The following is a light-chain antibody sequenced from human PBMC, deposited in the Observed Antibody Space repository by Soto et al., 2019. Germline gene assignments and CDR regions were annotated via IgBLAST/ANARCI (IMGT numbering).Light chain of an antibody. Sequence: DIQLTQSPSFLSASVGDRVSITCRASQGISSYLAWYQQRPGKAPKFLMYAAPTLQSGVPSRFSGSGSGTEFALTISSPQPEDFATYYCQQLKNYPLTFGGGTKVDIK. CDR1: QGISSY. CDR3: QQLKNYPLT. J-gene: IGKJ4*01. V-gene: IGKV1-9*01. CDR2: AAP.